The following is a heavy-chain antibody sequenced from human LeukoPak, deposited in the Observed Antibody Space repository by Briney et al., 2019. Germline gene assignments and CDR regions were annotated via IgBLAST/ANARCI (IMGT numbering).Heavy chain of an antibody. J-gene: IGHJ6*03. V-gene: IGHV4-4*07. D-gene: IGHD3-16*01. Sequence: SETLSLTCSVSGGSISSSYWSWIRQPAGKGLEWIGRIYPTGSTNYNPSLKSRVTMSVDTPNNQFSLKLSSVTAADTAMYYCARVKDPGGYYYYYYMDVWGKGTTVTVSS. CDR1: GGSISSSY. CDR2: IYPTGST. CDR3: ARVKDPGGYYYYYYMDV.